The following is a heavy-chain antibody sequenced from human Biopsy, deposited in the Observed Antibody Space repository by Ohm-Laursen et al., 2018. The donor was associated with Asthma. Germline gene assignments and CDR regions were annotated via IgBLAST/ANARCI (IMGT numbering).Heavy chain of an antibody. J-gene: IGHJ1*01. V-gene: IGHV3-7*01. CDR1: GFTFGDYW. CDR2: IKHDGSEK. D-gene: IGHD3-3*02. CDR3: ARTFHFWSPYHAEHYQL. Sequence: SLRLSCTASGFTFGDYWMSWVRQVPGKGLEWVANIKHDGSEKNHVASLKGRFTISRDNAKNSLYLQMNSLRAEDTAVYYCARTFHFWSPYHAEHYQLWGQGTLVTVSS.